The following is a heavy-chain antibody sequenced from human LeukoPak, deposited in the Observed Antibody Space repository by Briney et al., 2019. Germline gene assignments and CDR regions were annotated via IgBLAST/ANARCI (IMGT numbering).Heavy chain of an antibody. CDR1: GDTLTELS. J-gene: IGHJ4*02. CDR3: ATLPRGHLFDS. Sequence: ASVKVSCKLSGDTLTELSMHWVRQSPGKGLEWMGGFVPEDGETICAQKFQGRVTMTEGTSTDTAYMELSSLRSDDTAVYFCATLPRGHLFDSWGQGTLVTVSS. D-gene: IGHD3-10*01. V-gene: IGHV1-24*01. CDR2: FVPEDGET.